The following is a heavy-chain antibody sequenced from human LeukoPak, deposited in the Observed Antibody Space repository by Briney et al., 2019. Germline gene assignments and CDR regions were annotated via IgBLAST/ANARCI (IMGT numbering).Heavy chain of an antibody. CDR3: AREYDSSGYPFDD. V-gene: IGHV3-7*01. Sequence: GGSLRLXCADSGYTFSSYWMSWVRQAPGKGLEWVANIKQDGSEKYYVDSVKGRFTISRDNAKNSLYLQMNSLRAEDTAVYYCAREYDSSGYPFDDWGQGTLVTVSS. CDR2: IKQDGSEK. J-gene: IGHJ4*02. D-gene: IGHD3-22*01. CDR1: GYTFSSYW.